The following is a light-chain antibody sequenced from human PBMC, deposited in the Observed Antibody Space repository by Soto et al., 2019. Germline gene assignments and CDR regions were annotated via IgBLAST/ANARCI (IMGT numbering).Light chain of an antibody. CDR3: QQDNNWPT. CDR1: QSVSRH. J-gene: IGKJ4*02. Sequence: EIFMTQSPSTLSVSSVAIATLSCTASQSVSRHLAWYQQKPAQAPRLIIYGASKRATGIPAGFSGSGSATEFTLTISSLQSEDFAVYYCQQDNNWPTFGEGTRWIS. CDR2: GAS. V-gene: IGKV3-15*01.